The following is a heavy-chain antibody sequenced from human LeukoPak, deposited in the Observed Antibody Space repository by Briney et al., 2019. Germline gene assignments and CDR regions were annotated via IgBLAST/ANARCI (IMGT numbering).Heavy chain of an antibody. CDR1: GYSTTSGFS. Sequence: PSETLSLTCAVSGYSTTSGFSWGWIRQPPGKGLEWIATISHSGTTDYKSTLESRLTISMDTSKNLFSLRLTSVTAADTAVYYCAREGAVPGIDPWGQGTLVTVSS. CDR3: AREGAVPGIDP. CDR2: ISHSGTT. V-gene: IGHV4-38-2*02. J-gene: IGHJ5*02. D-gene: IGHD3-16*01.